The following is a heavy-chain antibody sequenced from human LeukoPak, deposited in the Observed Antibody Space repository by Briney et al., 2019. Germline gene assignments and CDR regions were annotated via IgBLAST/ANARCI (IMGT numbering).Heavy chain of an antibody. D-gene: IGHD1-1*01. CDR1: GFPLISNH. CDR2: IYSGGST. V-gene: IGHV3-53*01. Sequence: GGSLLLSCAASGFPLISNHMSWVRQATGKGLEWVSVIYSGGSTDYADAVKGRFTISRDNLKNTLYLQMNTLRAEDTAVYYCARGPAGYNWGQGTLVTVSS. CDR3: ARGPAGYN. J-gene: IGHJ4*02.